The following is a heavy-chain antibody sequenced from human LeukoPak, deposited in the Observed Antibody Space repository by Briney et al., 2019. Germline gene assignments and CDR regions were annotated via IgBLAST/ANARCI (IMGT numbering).Heavy chain of an antibody. Sequence: PSQTLSLTCTVSGRSISSYYWSWIRQPPGKGLEWIGYIYYSGSPNYNPSLKGRVTISVDKSKSQLYLQLSSVTAADTAVYYCARRPYYYDSSGYFDYWGQGTLVTVSS. CDR1: GRSISSYY. CDR3: ARRPYYYDSSGYFDY. V-gene: IGHV4-59*08. J-gene: IGHJ4*02. D-gene: IGHD3-22*01. CDR2: IYYSGSP.